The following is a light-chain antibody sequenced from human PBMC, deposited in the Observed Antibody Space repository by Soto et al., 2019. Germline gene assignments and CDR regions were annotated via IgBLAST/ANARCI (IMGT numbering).Light chain of an antibody. V-gene: IGLV2-14*01. CDR2: EVG. J-gene: IGLJ1*01. Sequence: QSALTQPASVSGSPGQSITISCTGTSSDISAYNYVSWYQQHPGKAPKLMIYEVGDRPSGLSNRFSGSKSGYTASLTISSLQAEDEADDYCGSYTSNNFYVFGTGTKVTGL. CDR1: SSDISAYNY. CDR3: GSYTSNNFYV.